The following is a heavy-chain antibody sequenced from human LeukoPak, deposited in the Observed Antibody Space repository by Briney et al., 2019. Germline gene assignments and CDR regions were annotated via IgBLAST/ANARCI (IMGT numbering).Heavy chain of an antibody. J-gene: IGHJ5*02. CDR2: ISAYNGNT. Sequence: ASVKVSCKASGYTFTSYGISWVRQAPGQGLEWVGWISAYNGNTNYAQKLQGRVTMTTDTSTSTAYMELRSLRSDDTAVYYCARDPYDYVWGSYRQPNWFDPWGQGTLVTVSS. CDR3: ARDPYDYVWGSYRQPNWFDP. CDR1: GYTFTSYG. D-gene: IGHD3-16*02. V-gene: IGHV1-18*01.